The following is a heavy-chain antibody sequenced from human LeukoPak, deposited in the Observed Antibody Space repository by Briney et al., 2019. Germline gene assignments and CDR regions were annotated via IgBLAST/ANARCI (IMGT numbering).Heavy chain of an antibody. J-gene: IGHJ4*02. Sequence: GGSLRLSCAASGFSFSNYGMHWVRQAPGKGLEWVSFIRYDGSNLYYADSVKGRFTISRDNSKSTLYLQMTSLRAEDTAIYYCAKEAPNLPDYWGQGTLVTVSS. V-gene: IGHV3-30*02. CDR2: IRYDGSNL. CDR3: AKEAPNLPDY. CDR1: GFSFSNYG. D-gene: IGHD5/OR15-5a*01.